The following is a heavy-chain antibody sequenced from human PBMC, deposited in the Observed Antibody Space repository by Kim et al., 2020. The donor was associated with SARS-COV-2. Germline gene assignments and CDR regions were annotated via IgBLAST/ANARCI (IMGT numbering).Heavy chain of an antibody. CDR2: INAGNGNT. Sequence: ASVKVSCKASGYTFTSYAMHWVRQSPGQRLEWMGWINAGNGNTKYSQKFQSRVTITRDTSASTAYMELSSLRSEDTAVYYCTIFGVVPHILYYYYGMDVWGQGTTVTVSS. CDR3: TIFGVVPHILYYYYGMDV. D-gene: IGHD3-3*01. J-gene: IGHJ6*02. CDR1: GYTFTSYA. V-gene: IGHV1-3*01.